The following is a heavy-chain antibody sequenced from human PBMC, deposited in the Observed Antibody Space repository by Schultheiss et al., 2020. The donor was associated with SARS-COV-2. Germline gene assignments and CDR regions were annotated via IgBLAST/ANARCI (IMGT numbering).Heavy chain of an antibody. CDR1: GYSFTSYW. CDR2: IYPGDSDT. V-gene: IGHV5-51*01. J-gene: IGHJ4*02. Sequence: GGSLRLSCKGSGYSFTSYWVAWVRQMPGKGLEWMGIIYPGDSDTKYSPSFQGQVTISADKSISTAYLQWSSLKASDTAMYYCARRGRRSADYFDYWGQGTLVTVSS. CDR3: ARRGRRSADYFDY.